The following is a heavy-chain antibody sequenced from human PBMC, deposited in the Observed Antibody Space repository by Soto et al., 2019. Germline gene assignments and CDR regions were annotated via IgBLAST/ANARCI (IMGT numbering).Heavy chain of an antibody. D-gene: IGHD3-16*01. Sequence: EVQLVESGGGLVKPGGSLRLSCASSGFTFASYNMLWVRQAPGKGLEWVASISSNSDYIYHADSVKGRFTVSRDNAKNSLFLEMTILRDEVTALYYCATRGSAERKTDGDYYYYYPMDVWGRGTTVTVSS. CDR3: ATRGSAERKTDGDYYYYYPMDV. CDR2: ISSNSDYI. J-gene: IGHJ6*02. V-gene: IGHV3-21*01. CDR1: GFTFASYN.